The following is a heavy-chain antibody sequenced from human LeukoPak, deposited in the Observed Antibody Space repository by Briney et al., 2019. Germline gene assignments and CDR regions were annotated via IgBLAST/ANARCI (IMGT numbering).Heavy chain of an antibody. CDR3: ASFAATPTPFDY. J-gene: IGHJ4*02. CDR1: GYTFTSYY. Sequence: GASVKVSCKASGYTFTSYYMHWVRQAPGQGLEWVGIINPSGGSTSYAQKFQGRVTMTRDTSTSTVYMELSSLRSEDTAVYYCASFAATPTPFDYWGQGTLVTVSS. V-gene: IGHV1-46*01. CDR2: INPSGGST. D-gene: IGHD2-2*02.